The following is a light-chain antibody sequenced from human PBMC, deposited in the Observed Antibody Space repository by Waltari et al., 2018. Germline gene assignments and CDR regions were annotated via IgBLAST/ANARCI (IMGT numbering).Light chain of an antibody. Sequence: DIVMTPSPDSLAVSLVERATINCKSSQSLLYSSNNKYYLAWYRQKPGQPPKLLIYLASTRESGVPDRFSGSGSGTDFTLTIRSLQAEDVAVYYCQQYYNIPYTFGQGTKLEIK. J-gene: IGKJ2*01. CDR2: LAS. CDR1: QSLLYSSNNKYY. V-gene: IGKV4-1*01. CDR3: QQYYNIPYT.